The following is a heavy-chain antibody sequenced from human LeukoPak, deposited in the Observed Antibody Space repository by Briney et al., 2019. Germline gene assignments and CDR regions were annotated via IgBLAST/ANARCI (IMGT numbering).Heavy chain of an antibody. J-gene: IGHJ6*03. D-gene: IGHD2-2*01. CDR2: INHSGST. CDR3: ARVARYCSSTSCRKNYYYYYYMDV. Sequence: SETLSLTCAVYGGSFSGYYWSWIRQPPGKGLEWIGEINHSGSTNYNPSLKSRVTISVDTSKNQFSLKLSSVTAADTAVYYCARVARYCSSTSCRKNYYYYYYMDVWGKGTTVTVSS. V-gene: IGHV4-34*01. CDR1: GGSFSGYY.